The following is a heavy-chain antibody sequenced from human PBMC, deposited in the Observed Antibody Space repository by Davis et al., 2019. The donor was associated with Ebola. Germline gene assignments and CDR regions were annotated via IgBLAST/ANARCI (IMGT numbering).Heavy chain of an antibody. CDR1: GGSISSGDYY. V-gene: IGHV4-30-4*01. D-gene: IGHD1-1*01. CDR2: IYYSGST. Sequence: LRLSCTVSGGSISSGDYYWSWIRQPPGKGLEWIGYIYYSGSTYYNPSLKSRVTISVDTSKNQFSLKLSSVTAADTAVYYCARVETVDGMDVWGKGTTVTVSS. J-gene: IGHJ6*04. CDR3: ARVETVDGMDV.